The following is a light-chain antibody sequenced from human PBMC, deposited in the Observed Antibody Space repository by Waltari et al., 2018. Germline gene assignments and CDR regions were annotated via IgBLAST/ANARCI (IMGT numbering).Light chain of an antibody. CDR1: QTVNAN. J-gene: IGKJ2*02. CDR2: DAS. V-gene: IGKV3-15*01. Sequence: EIVMTQSPATLYVSPGERATLSCRASQTVNANLAWYQRTPGQAPRLLIYDASKRATGIPARFSGSGSGTDVTLTISSLQSEDFGIYYCHHYNTWPPGTFGQGTKLDNK. CDR3: HHYNTWPPGT.